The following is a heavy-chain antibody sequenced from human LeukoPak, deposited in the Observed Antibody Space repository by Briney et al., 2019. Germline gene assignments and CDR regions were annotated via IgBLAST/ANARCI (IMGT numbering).Heavy chain of an antibody. Sequence: GESLKISCKASGYTFNSHWIGWVRQMPGKGLEWMGVIYPDDSYTTYNPSFQGQVSISADKSTSTAYLQWSGLEASDSAMYYCVRPRSGDCTNDVCYYFDYWGQGTLVTVSS. V-gene: IGHV5-51*01. CDR3: VRPRSGDCTNDVCYYFDY. J-gene: IGHJ4*02. D-gene: IGHD2-8*01. CDR1: GYTFNSHW. CDR2: IYPDDSYT.